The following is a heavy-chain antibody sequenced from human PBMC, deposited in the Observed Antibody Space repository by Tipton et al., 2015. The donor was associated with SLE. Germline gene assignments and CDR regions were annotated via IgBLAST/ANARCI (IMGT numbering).Heavy chain of an antibody. CDR1: GGVISSGY. D-gene: IGHD3-16*01. CDR3: ARTNGGGATFFDY. Sequence: TLSLTCSVSGGVISSGYWSWIRQPAGKGLEWIGRVHSSGTTLYNPSLNSRVTVSVDTSKNQFSLKLTSVIAADTAVYYCARTNGGGATFFDYWGQGVLVTVSS. V-gene: IGHV4-4*07. CDR2: VHSSGTT. J-gene: IGHJ4*02.